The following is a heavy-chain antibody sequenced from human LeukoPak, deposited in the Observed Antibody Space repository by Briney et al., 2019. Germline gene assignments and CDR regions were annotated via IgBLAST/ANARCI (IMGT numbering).Heavy chain of an antibody. CDR1: GFTFSTFA. CDR2: ISSSSSTI. V-gene: IGHV3-48*01. J-gene: IGHJ4*02. Sequence: GGSLRLSCAASGFTFSTFAMIWVRQAPGKGLEWVSYISSSSSTIYYADSVKGRFTISRDNSKNTLYLQMNSLRAEDTAVYYCAYGDYVGYWGQGTLVTVSS. CDR3: AYGDYVGY. D-gene: IGHD4-17*01.